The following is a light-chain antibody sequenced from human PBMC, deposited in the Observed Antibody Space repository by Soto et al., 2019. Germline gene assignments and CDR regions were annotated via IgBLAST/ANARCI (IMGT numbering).Light chain of an antibody. CDR1: SGHSTYP. CDR2: VNSDGSH. CDR3: QAWVSGIGV. J-gene: IGLJ7*01. Sequence: QPVLTQSPSASASLGASVTVTCTLSSGHSTYPIAWLQQQPEQGPRYLMKVNSDGSHTRGDGVPDRFSASSSGAARYLAISSLQPEDEADYYCQAWVSGIGVFGGGTQLTVL. V-gene: IGLV4-69*01.